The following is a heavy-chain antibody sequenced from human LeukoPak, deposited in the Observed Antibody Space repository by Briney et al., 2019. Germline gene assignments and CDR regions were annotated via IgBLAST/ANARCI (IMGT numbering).Heavy chain of an antibody. D-gene: IGHD4-17*01. Sequence: ASVKVSCKASGYTFTNYGFSWVRQAPGQGLEWMGWISAKNGDTDYAQKFQDRVTLTTDTATNTAYMELKSLGSDDTAVYYCARDIAVTNFDYWGQGTLVTVSS. CDR3: ARDIAVTNFDY. CDR2: ISAKNGDT. J-gene: IGHJ4*02. V-gene: IGHV1-18*01. CDR1: GYTFTNYG.